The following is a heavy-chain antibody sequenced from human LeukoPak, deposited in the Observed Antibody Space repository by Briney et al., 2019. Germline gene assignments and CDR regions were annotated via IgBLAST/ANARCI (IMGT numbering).Heavy chain of an antibody. J-gene: IGHJ4*02. V-gene: IGHV1-2*02. CDR2: INPNSGGT. Sequence: ASVEVSCKASGYTFTGYYMHWVRQAPGQGLEWMGWINPNSGGTNYAQKFQGRVTMTRDTSISTAYMELSRLRSDDTAVYYCARDVSPFYDSSGRADFYWGQGTLVTVSS. D-gene: IGHD3-22*01. CDR3: ARDVSPFYDSSGRADFY. CDR1: GYTFTGYY.